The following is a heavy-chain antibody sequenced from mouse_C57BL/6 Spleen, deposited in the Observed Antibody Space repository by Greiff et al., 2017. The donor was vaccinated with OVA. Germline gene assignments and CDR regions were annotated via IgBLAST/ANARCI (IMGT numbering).Heavy chain of an antibody. CDR2: ISDGGSYT. V-gene: IGHV5-4*01. J-gene: IGHJ4*01. CDR1: GFTFSSYA. Sequence: EVQVVESGGGLVKPGGSLKLSCAASGFTFSSYAMSWVRQTPGKRLEWVATISDGGSYTYYPDNVKGRFTISRDNAKNNLYLQMSHLKSEDTPMYYCARDDADAMDYWGQGTSVTVSS. D-gene: IGHD2-3*01. CDR3: ARDDADAMDY.